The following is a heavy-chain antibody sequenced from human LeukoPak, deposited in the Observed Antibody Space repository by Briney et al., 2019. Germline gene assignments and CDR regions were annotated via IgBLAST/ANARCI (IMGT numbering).Heavy chain of an antibody. V-gene: IGHV1-69*06. Sequence: SVKVSCKASGGTFSSYAISWVRQAPGQGLEWMGGIIPIFGTANYAQKFQGRVTITADKSTSTAYMELSSLRSEDTAVYYRASRRGYCSGGSCYSPYYYYMDVWGKGTTVTVSS. CDR2: IIPIFGTA. CDR1: GGTFSSYA. J-gene: IGHJ6*03. CDR3: ASRRGYCSGGSCYSPYYYYMDV. D-gene: IGHD2-15*01.